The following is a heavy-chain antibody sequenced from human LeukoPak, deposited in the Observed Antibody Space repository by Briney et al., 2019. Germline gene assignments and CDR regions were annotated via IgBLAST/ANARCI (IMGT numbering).Heavy chain of an antibody. CDR1: GGSISSGDYY. V-gene: IGHV4-30-4*01. CDR3: ARSQYYGDFEGAFDI. J-gene: IGHJ3*02. CDR2: IYYSGST. D-gene: IGHD4-17*01. Sequence: SQTLSLTCTVSGGSISSGDYYWGWIRQPPGKGLEWIGYIYYSGSTYYNPSLKSRFTISVDTSKNQFSLKLSSVAAADTAVYYCARSQYYGDFEGAFDIWGQGTMVTVSS.